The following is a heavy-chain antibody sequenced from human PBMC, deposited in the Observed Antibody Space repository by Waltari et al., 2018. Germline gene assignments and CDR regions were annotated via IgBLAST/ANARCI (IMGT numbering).Heavy chain of an antibody. CDR1: GFTFSNYW. D-gene: IGHD6-25*01. V-gene: IGHV3-7*01. Sequence: EVQLVESGGGLVQPGGSLRLSCAASGFTFSNYWITWVRQAPGKGLEWVDNIKQDGSEKYYVDSVKGRFTISRDNAKNSLYLQMNSLRAEDTAVYYCARLGGKNAPAGFWGQGTLVIVSS. CDR3: ARLGGKNAPAGF. CDR2: IKQDGSEK. J-gene: IGHJ4*02.